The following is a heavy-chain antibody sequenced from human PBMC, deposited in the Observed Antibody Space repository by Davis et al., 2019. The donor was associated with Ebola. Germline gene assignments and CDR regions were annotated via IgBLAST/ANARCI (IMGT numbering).Heavy chain of an antibody. CDR2: IYYSESS. CDR3: ARDSRWLVPGTYYYYGMDV. Sequence: MPSETLSLTCTVSGGSISSYYLSWIRQPPGKGLEWIGYIYYSESSNYNPSLKTRVTISVDTSKNHFSLKLSSVTAADTAVYYCARDSRWLVPGTYYYYGMDVWGQGTTVTVSS. CDR1: GGSISSYY. J-gene: IGHJ6*02. D-gene: IGHD6-19*01. V-gene: IGHV4-59*01.